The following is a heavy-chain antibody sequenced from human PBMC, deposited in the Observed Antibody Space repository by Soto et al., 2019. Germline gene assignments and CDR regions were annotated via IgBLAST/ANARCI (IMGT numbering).Heavy chain of an antibody. V-gene: IGHV3-23*01. CDR2: ISGSGGST. J-gene: IGHJ6*02. D-gene: IGHD3-10*01. CDR1: GFTFSSYA. CDR3: AKTDDYYGSGSYQTSSNLRRYYYYGMDV. Sequence: HPGGSLRLSCAASGFTFSSYAMSWVRQAPGKGLEWVSAISGSGGSTYYADSVKGRFTISRDNSKNTLYLQMNSLRAEDTAVYYCAKTDDYYGSGSYQTSSNLRRYYYYGMDVWGQGTTVTVSS.